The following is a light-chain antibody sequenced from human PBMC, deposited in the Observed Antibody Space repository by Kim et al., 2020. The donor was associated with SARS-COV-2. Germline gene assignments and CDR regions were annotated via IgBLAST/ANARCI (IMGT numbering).Light chain of an antibody. CDR1: QSISSW. CDR3: QQYNSYAFT. V-gene: IGKV1-5*01. Sequence: SASVGDRVPLTCRASQSISSWLAWYKQKPGKAPKLLIYDASSLESGVPSRFSGSGSGTEFTLTSSSLQPDDFATYYCQQYNSYAFTFGQGTKLEI. J-gene: IGKJ2*01. CDR2: DAS.